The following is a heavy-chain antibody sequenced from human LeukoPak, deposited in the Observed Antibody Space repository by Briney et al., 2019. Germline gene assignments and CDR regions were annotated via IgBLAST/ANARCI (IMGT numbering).Heavy chain of an antibody. CDR3: AKDRGQWLSYDY. J-gene: IGHJ4*02. D-gene: IGHD6-19*01. V-gene: IGHV3-23*01. Sequence: GGSLRLSCAASGFTFNSYAMSWVRQAPGKGLEWVSAISGSGGSTYYADSVKGRFTISRDNSKNTLYLQMNSLRAEDTAVYYCAKDRGQWLSYDYWGQGTLVTVSS. CDR1: GFTFNSYA. CDR2: ISGSGGST.